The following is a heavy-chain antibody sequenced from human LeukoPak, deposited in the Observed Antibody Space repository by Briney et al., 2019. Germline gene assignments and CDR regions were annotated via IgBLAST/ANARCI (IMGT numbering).Heavy chain of an antibody. V-gene: IGHV3-11*01. CDR2: ISSSGSTI. CDR1: GFTFSDYY. D-gene: IGHD6-13*01. Sequence: GGSLRLSCAASGFTFSDYYMSWIRQAPGKGLEWVSYISSSGSTIYYADSVKGRFTISRDNAKNSLYLQMNSLRAEDTAVYYCAREGYIAAAGSSHFDYWGQGTLVTVSS. J-gene: IGHJ4*02. CDR3: AREGYIAAAGSSHFDY.